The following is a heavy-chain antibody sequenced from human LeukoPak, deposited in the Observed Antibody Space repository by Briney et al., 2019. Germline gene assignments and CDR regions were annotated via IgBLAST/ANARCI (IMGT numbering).Heavy chain of an antibody. CDR2: IRYDGSNK. D-gene: IGHD6-19*01. V-gene: IGHV3-30*02. J-gene: IGHJ4*02. CDR3: AKDLIAVASIKGVPLDY. CDR1: GFTFSSYG. Sequence: GGSLRLSCAASGFTFSSYGMHWVRQAPGKGLEWVAFIRYDGSNKYYADSVKGRFTISRNNSKNTLYLQMNSLRAEDTAVYYCAKDLIAVASIKGVPLDYWGQGTLVTVSS.